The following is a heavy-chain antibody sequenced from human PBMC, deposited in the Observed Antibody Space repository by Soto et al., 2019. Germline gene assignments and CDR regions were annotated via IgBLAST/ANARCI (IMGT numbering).Heavy chain of an antibody. Sequence: EVQLVESGGGPVKPGGSLRLSCAASGFTFNTYTLAWVRQAPGRGLEWVSSVSSSSIYIHYGDSVKGRFTISRDNAQNSVYLQMDSLRADDTAVYYCARETYCSSTSCYLDYWGRGTLVTVSS. CDR1: GFTFNTYT. V-gene: IGHV3-21*02. J-gene: IGHJ4*02. D-gene: IGHD2-2*01. CDR2: VSSSSIYI. CDR3: ARETYCSSTSCYLDY.